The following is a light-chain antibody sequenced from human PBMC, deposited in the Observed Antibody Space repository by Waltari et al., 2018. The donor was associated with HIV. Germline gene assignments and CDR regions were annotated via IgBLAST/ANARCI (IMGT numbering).Light chain of an antibody. CDR3: DSHTNTFTRV. Sequence: QSALTQPASVSGSPGQPITISCTGPTSDVGGFDFVSWYQQFPGTAPKVVISDVNNRPSGVSDRFSGSQSGNTASLTISGLQAEDEADYYCDSHTNTFTRVFGTGTRVTVL. CDR2: DVN. CDR1: TSDVGGFDF. V-gene: IGLV2-14*01. J-gene: IGLJ1*01.